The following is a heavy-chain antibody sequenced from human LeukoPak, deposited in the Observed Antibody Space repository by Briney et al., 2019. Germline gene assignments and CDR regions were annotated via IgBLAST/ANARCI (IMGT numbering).Heavy chain of an antibody. D-gene: IGHD6-6*01. Sequence: SVKVSCKASGGTFSSYAISWVRQAPGQGLEWMGGIIPIFGTANYAQKFQGRVTITTDESTSTAYMELSSLRSEDTAVYCCARLYSSSPYNWFDPWGQGTLVTVSS. V-gene: IGHV1-69*05. CDR3: ARLYSSSPYNWFDP. CDR2: IIPIFGTA. J-gene: IGHJ5*02. CDR1: GGTFSSYA.